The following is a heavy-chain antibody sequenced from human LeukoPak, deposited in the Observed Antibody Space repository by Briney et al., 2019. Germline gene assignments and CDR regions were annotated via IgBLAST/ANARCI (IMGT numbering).Heavy chain of an antibody. Sequence: SETLSLTCTVSGGSISSYYWSWIRQPPGKGLEWVGYIYYSGSTNYNPSLKSRVTISVDTSKNQFSLKLSSVTAADTAVYYCARADIVATIFDYWGQGTLVTVSS. J-gene: IGHJ4*02. D-gene: IGHD5-12*01. CDR1: GGSISSYY. CDR3: ARADIVATIFDY. V-gene: IGHV4-59*01. CDR2: IYYSGST.